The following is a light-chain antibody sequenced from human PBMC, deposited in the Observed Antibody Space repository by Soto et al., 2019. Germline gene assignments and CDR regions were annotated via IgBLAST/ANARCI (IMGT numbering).Light chain of an antibody. CDR1: RSDIGDSNF. CDR2: EVN. Sequence: SALAQPASVSGSPGQSVTISCTGPRSDIGDSNFISWYQHSPGKDPRLLIYEVNNRPSGVSKSFSGSKAGNTASLTISGLLDDDEADYFCASFRSGTILVFGSGTKVNV. J-gene: IGLJ1*01. V-gene: IGLV2-14*01. CDR3: ASFRSGTILV.